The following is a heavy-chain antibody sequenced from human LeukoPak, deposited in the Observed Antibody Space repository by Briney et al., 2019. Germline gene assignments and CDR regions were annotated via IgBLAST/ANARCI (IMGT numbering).Heavy chain of an antibody. V-gene: IGHV3-23*01. D-gene: IGHD1-26*01. CDR3: AKGPLEWALWEGWEY. J-gene: IGHJ4*02. CDR1: GFTFSSYA. Sequence: GGSLRLSCAASGFTFSSYAMSWVRQAPGKGLDWVSAISGSGGSTYYADSVKGRFTISRDNSKNTLYLQLNSLRAEDTAVYYCAKGPLEWALWEGWEYWGQGTLVTVSS. CDR2: ISGSGGST.